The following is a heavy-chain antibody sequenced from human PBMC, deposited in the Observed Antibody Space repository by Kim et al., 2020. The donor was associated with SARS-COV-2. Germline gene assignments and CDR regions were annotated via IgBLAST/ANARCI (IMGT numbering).Heavy chain of an antibody. CDR3: AREAGEQLVQDYFDY. Sequence: GGSLRLSCAASGFTFSSYAMHWVRQAPGKGLEWVAVISYDGSNKYYVDSVKGRFTISRDNSKNTLYLQMNSLRAEDTAVYYCAREAGEQLVQDYFDYWG. V-gene: IGHV3-30*04. CDR1: GFTFSSYA. D-gene: IGHD6-13*01. J-gene: IGHJ4*01. CDR2: ISYDGSNK.